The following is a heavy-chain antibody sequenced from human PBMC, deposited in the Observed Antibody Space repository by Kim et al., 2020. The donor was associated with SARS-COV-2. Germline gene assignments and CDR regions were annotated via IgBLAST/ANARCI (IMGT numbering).Heavy chain of an antibody. CDR3: ATGLPPGIAAAGTDY. D-gene: IGHD6-13*01. V-gene: IGHV1-24*01. Sequence: QKFQVRVTMTEDTSTDTAYMELSSLRAEDTAVYYCATGLPPGIAAAGTDYWGQGTLVTVSS. J-gene: IGHJ4*02.